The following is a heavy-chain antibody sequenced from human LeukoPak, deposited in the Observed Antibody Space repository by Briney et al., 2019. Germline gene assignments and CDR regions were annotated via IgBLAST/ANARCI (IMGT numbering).Heavy chain of an antibody. J-gene: IGHJ4*02. D-gene: IGHD3-10*01. CDR2: IFYNGGNK. CDR1: GFTFSHFG. V-gene: IGHV3-33*01. Sequence: PGGSLRLSCAASGFTFSHFGMHWIRQAPGKGLEWVAVIFYNGGNKYYGDSVKGRFTISRDNSKNTHDLQMNSLRAEDTAVYYCARDRRLYYYGSGIKTTWGQGTLVTVTS. CDR3: ARDRRLYYYGSGIKTT.